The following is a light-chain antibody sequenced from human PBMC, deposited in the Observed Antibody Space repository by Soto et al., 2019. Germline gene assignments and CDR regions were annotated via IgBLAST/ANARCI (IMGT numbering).Light chain of an antibody. CDR3: HQSYSTLT. V-gene: IGKV1-39*01. CDR2: AAS. J-gene: IGKJ4*01. CDR1: QSISSY. Sequence: DIQMTQSPSSLSASVGDRGTIRCRASQSISSYLNWYQQKPGKAPKLLIYAASSLQSGVPSRFSGSGSGTDFTLSISSLQPEDFATYYCHQSYSTLTFGGGTKVDI.